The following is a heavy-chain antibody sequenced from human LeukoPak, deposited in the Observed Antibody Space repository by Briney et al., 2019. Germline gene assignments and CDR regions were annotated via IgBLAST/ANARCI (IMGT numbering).Heavy chain of an antibody. Sequence: GESLKISCKGSGYSFTSYWIGWVRQMPGKGLEWMGIIYPGDSDTRYSPSFQGQVTISADKSISTACLQWSSLKASDTAMYYCARSREYSSSLYGYWGQGTLVTVSS. CDR2: IYPGDSDT. CDR1: GYSFTSYW. D-gene: IGHD6-6*01. V-gene: IGHV5-51*01. J-gene: IGHJ4*02. CDR3: ARSREYSSSLYGY.